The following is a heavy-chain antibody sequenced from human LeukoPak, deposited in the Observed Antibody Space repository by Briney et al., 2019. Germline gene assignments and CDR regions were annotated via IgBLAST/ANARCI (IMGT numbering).Heavy chain of an antibody. V-gene: IGHV1-69*04. J-gene: IGHJ4*02. CDR3: ARDHFWRLGYFDY. Sequence: GASVKVSCKASGGTFSSYAISWVRQAPGQGLEWMGRIIPILGIANYAQKFQGRVTITADKSTSTAYMELSSLRSEDTAVYYCARDHFWRLGYFDYWGQGTLVTVSS. D-gene: IGHD3-3*02. CDR1: GGTFSSYA. CDR2: IIPILGIA.